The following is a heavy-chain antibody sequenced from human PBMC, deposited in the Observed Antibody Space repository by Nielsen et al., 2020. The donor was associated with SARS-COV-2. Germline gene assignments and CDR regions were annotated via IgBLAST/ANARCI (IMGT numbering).Heavy chain of an antibody. CDR1: GFTFSSYE. CDR3: ARGDPITTLTNLDS. V-gene: IGHV3-30*03. D-gene: IGHD3-10*01. CDR2: ISSDGSNY. J-gene: IGHJ4*02. Sequence: GGSLRLSCAASGFTFSSYEMNWVRQAPGKGLEWVAVISSDGSNYYFGDSVKGRVTVSRDNSRNTVFLQMSSLRAEDTAVYYCARGDPITTLTNLDSWGQGTLVTVSS.